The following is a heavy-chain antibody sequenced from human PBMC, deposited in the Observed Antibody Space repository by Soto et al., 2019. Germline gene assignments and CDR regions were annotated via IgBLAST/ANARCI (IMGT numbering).Heavy chain of an antibody. D-gene: IGHD1-26*01. Sequence: ESGGDLVQPGRSLRLSCAASGFLVSSNYMSWVRQAPGKGLEWVSVIYSGSNTHYADSVKGRFTISRDNSKNTLYLQMNSLRAEDTAVYFCARGYRVEGAYGAGAFFDYWGQGTLVTVSS. CDR3: ARGYRVEGAYGAGAFFDY. V-gene: IGHV3-66*01. J-gene: IGHJ4*02. CDR1: GFLVSSNY. CDR2: IYSGSNT.